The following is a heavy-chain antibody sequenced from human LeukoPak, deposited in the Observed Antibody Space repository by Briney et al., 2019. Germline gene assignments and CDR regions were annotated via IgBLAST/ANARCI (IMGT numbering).Heavy chain of an antibody. V-gene: IGHV3-7*01. J-gene: IGHJ4*02. Sequence: GGSLRLSCAASGFTFNNYWMSWVRQAPGKGLEWVANIKQDGSEIYYVDSVKGRLTISRDNTKNSVYLQMNSLRAEDTAVYYCARQLGGSGSYWGQGTLVTVSS. CDR1: GFTFNNYW. CDR3: ARQLGGSGSY. D-gene: IGHD3-10*01. CDR2: IKQDGSEI.